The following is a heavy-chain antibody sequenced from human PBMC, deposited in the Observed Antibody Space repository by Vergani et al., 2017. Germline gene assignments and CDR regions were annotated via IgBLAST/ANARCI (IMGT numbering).Heavy chain of an antibody. V-gene: IGHV4-38-2*01. Sequence: QVQLQQWGAGLLKPSETLSLTCAVSGYSISSGYYWGWIRQPPGKGLEWIGSIYHSGSTYYNPSLRRRVTISVETSKNQFSLRLTTLTAADTAVYYCARQFWVSQGVGAFETWGRGTEVSVSS. CDR2: IYHSGST. J-gene: IGHJ3*02. CDR1: GYSISSGYY. CDR3: ARQFWVSQGVGAFET. D-gene: IGHD3-16*01.